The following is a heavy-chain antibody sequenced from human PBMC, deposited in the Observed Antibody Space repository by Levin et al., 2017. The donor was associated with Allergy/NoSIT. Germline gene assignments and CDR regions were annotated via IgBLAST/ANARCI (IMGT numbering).Heavy chain of an antibody. Sequence: PGGSLRLSCSASGLTFGSYAMHWVRQAPGRGLEWVSSISWNTGNIDYADSVKGRFTISRDNAKNSLYLQLNSLKAEDTALYYCAKSGTYSRSSGAFDIWGQGTMVSVSS. CDR3: AKSGTYSRSSGAFDI. CDR2: ISWNTGNI. CDR1: GLTFGSYA. D-gene: IGHD6-6*01. V-gene: IGHV3-9*01. J-gene: IGHJ3*02.